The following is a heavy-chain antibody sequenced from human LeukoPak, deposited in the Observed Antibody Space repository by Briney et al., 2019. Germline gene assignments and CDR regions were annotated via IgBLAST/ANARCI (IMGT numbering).Heavy chain of an antibody. CDR2: IYYRGST. CDR1: GGSISTYY. Sequence: PSEPLSLTCTVSGGSISTYYWSWIRQPPGKGLEWIAHIYYRGSTNYNPSLKSRVTISVDTSKNQLSLKLSSVTAADTAVYYCARAAVAGFFDYWGQGTLVTVSS. CDR3: ARAAVAGFFDY. D-gene: IGHD6-19*01. V-gene: IGHV4-59*01. J-gene: IGHJ4*02.